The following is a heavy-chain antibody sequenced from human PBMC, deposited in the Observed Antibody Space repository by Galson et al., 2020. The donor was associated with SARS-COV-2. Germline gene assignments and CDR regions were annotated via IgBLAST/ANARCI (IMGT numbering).Heavy chain of an antibody. V-gene: IGHV3-30*04. D-gene: IGHD6-13*01. CDR2: ISYDGSNK. CDR1: GFTFSSYA. CDR3: ARDRSSWYIDY. Sequence: QLGESLKNSCAASGFTFSSYAMHWVRQAPGKGLEWVAVISYDGSNKYYADSVKGRFTISRDNSKNTLYLQMNSLRAEDTAVYYCARDRSSWYIDYWGQGTLVTVSS. J-gene: IGHJ4*02.